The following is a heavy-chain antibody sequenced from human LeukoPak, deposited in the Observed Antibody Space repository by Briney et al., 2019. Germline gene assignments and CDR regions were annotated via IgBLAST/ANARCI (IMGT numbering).Heavy chain of an antibody. V-gene: IGHV3-23*01. CDR2: ISGSGGST. CDR3: ASQRCSSTSCFNDWFDP. D-gene: IGHD2-2*01. J-gene: IGHJ5*02. Sequence: GGSLRLSCAASGFSFSTYAMSWVRQAPGKGLEWVSAISGSGGSTDYADSVKGRFTISRDNSKNTLYLQMNSLRAEDTAVYYCASQRCSSTSCFNDWFDPWGQGTLVTVSS. CDR1: GFSFSTYA.